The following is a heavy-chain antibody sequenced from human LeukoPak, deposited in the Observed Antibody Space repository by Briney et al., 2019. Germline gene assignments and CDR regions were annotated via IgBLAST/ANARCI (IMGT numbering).Heavy chain of an antibody. V-gene: IGHV3-30*04. Sequence: GRSLRLSCAASGFTFGSYAMHWVRQAPGKGLEWVAVISYDGSNKYYADSVKGRFTISRDNSKNTLYLQMNSLRAEDTAVYYCARATPVRFDPWGQGTLVTVSS. CDR2: ISYDGSNK. CDR3: ARATPVRFDP. J-gene: IGHJ5*02. CDR1: GFTFGSYA.